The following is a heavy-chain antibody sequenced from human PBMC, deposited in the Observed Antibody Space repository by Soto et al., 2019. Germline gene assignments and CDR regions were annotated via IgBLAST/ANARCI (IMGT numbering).Heavy chain of an antibody. CDR3: ARDPPYSSSSGDY. CDR2: ISSSSSTI. Sequence: PGGSLRLSCAASGFTFSSYIMNWVRQAPGKGLEWVSYISSSSSTIYYADSVKGRFTISRDNAKNSLYLQMNSLRAEDTAVYYCARDPPYSSSSGDYWGQGTLVTV. V-gene: IGHV3-48*01. D-gene: IGHD6-6*01. CDR1: GFTFSSYI. J-gene: IGHJ4*02.